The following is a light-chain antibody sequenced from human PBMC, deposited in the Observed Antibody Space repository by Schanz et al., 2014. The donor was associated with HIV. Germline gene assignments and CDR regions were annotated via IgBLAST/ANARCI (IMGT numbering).Light chain of an antibody. J-gene: IGKJ4*01. CDR2: ATS. Sequence: IVLTQSPGTLSLSPGERATLSCRASQSVSSSYLAWYQQKRDQPPRLVIYATSTRAAGIPDRFSGTGSGTDFTLTISSLQPEDFATYYCQQARSFPLTFGGGTKVEIK. V-gene: IGKV3-20*01. CDR3: QQARSFPLT. CDR1: QSVSSSY.